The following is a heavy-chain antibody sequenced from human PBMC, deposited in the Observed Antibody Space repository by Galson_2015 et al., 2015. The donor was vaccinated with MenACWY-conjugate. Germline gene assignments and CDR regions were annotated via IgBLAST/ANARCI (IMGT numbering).Heavy chain of an antibody. CDR1: GYRFTSYG. V-gene: IGHV1-18*01. Sequence: SVKVSCKASGYRFTSYGLTWVRQAPGQGLEWMGWISGYNGETRYPQKFQDRVTVTIDTPATTAYLEVRSLRSDDDTAIYYCGGGPTLALWGTIDYWGLGTLVTVSA. CDR2: ISGYNGET. J-gene: IGHJ4*02. CDR3: GGGPTLALWGTIDY. D-gene: IGHD1-26*01.